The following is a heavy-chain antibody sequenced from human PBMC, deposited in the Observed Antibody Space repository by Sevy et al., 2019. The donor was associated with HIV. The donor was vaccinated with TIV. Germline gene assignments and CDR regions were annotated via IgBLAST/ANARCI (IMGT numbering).Heavy chain of an antibody. CDR3: AREYSGSYGWFDP. CDR1: GFTVSSNY. J-gene: IGHJ5*02. Sequence: GGSLRLSCAASGFTVSSNYMSWVRQAPGKGLEWVSVIYSGGSTYYADSVKGRFTISRDNPKNTRYLQMNSLRAEDTAVYYCAREYSGSYGWFDPWGQGTLVTVSS. CDR2: IYSGGST. V-gene: IGHV3-53*01. D-gene: IGHD1-26*01.